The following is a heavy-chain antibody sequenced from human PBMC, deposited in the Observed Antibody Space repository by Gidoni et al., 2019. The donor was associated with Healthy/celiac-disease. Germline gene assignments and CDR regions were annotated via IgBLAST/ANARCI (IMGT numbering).Heavy chain of an antibody. V-gene: IGHV3-30*18. J-gene: IGHJ4*02. D-gene: IGHD6-13*01. CDR2: ISYDGSDK. CDR1: DFTFSNFG. CDR3: AKDRGSSWLYFDS. Sequence: QVQLVESGGGVVQPGRSLRRSCAASDFTFSNFGMHWVRQAPGKGLECVAFISYDGSDKYYADSVKARFTISRDNSKNTLFLQMDSVTPEDTAVYYCAKDRGSSWLYFDSWGQGTLVTVSS.